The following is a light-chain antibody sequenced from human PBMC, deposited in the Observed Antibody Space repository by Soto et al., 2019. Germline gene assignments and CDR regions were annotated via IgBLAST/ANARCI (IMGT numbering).Light chain of an antibody. J-gene: IGLJ1*01. CDR1: SSDVGGYNY. CDR3: SSYTSSGTYV. Sequence: QSALTQPASVSGSPGQSITISCTGTSSDVGGYNYVSWHQLHPGKAPKLMVYEVSNRPSGVSNRFSGSKSGNTASLTISGLQAEDEADYYCSSYTSSGTYVFGTGTKVTVL. V-gene: IGLV2-14*01. CDR2: EVS.